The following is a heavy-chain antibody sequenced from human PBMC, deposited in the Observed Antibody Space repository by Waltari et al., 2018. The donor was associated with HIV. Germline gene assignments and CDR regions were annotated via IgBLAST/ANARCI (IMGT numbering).Heavy chain of an antibody. J-gene: IGHJ2*01. D-gene: IGHD3-10*01. CDR2: MGTTPADR. CDR3: ARGLSYLDGEPLPWYLDV. CDR1: GFSLTSYS. V-gene: IGHV3-48*02. Sequence: EEKLLQSGGGFIQSGGSLRLSCVPSGFSLTSYSASWIGQTPGKGVEWFSYMGTTPADRYYADSVRARFTVFTEKIKNSFVLQISNLQDEDSGVYYCARGLSYLDGEPLPWYLDVWGRGSRVTVTS.